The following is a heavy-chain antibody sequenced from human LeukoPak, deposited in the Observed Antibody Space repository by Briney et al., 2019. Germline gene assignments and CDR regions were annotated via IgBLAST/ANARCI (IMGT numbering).Heavy chain of an antibody. D-gene: IGHD2-21*01. J-gene: IGHJ4*02. Sequence: PGGSLRLSCAASGFTFSDYYMTWIRQAPGKGLEWVSFITSGGTSIYYADSVKGRFTISRDNAKKLLFLQMNSLRAEDTAVYYCARDHLRGDGYTFDSWGQGTLVTVSS. V-gene: IGHV3-11*04. CDR1: GFTFSDYY. CDR2: ITSGGTSI. CDR3: ARDHLRGDGYTFDS.